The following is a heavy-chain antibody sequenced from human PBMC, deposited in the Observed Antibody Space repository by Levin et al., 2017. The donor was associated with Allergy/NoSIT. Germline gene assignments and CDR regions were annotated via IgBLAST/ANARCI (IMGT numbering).Heavy chain of an antibody. CDR1: GFTFSSYS. D-gene: IGHD3-10*01. CDR2: IFYDGNKK. J-gene: IGHJ5*02. CDR3: ARDRITMVRGVPDL. V-gene: IGHV3-30-3*01. Sequence: LSLTCAASGFTFSSYSMYWVRQAPGKGLEWVAVIFYDGNKKYYADSVEGRFTISRDNSKNTLYLQMNSLRAEDTAVYYCARDRITMVRGVPDLWGQGILVTVSS.